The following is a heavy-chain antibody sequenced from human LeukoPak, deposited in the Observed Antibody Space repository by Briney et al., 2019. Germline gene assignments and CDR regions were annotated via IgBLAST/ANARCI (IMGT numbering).Heavy chain of an antibody. CDR1: GFTFSDYY. CDR3: AKNPRMATIMNSYYYYGMDV. V-gene: IGHV3-23*01. D-gene: IGHD5-24*01. J-gene: IGHJ6*02. CDR2: ISGSGGST. Sequence: PGGSLRLSCAASGFTFSDYYMSWVRQAPGKGLEWVSAISGSGGSTYYADSVKGRFTISRDNSKNTLYLQMNSLRAEDTAVYYCAKNPRMATIMNSYYYYGMDVWGQGTTVTVSS.